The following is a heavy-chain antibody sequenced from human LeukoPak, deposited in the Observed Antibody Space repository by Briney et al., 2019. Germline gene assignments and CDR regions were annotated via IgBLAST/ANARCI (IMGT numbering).Heavy chain of an antibody. J-gene: IGHJ4*02. CDR1: GDSISSYY. Sequence: SETLSLTCTVSGDSISSYYWSWIRQPPGKGLEWIGYIYYSGSTNYNPSLKSRVTISVDTSKNQFSLKLSSVTAADTAVYYCARIYYDSSGYYYVDYWGQGTLVTVSS. D-gene: IGHD3-22*01. CDR2: IYYSGST. CDR3: ARIYYDSSGYYYVDY. V-gene: IGHV4-59*01.